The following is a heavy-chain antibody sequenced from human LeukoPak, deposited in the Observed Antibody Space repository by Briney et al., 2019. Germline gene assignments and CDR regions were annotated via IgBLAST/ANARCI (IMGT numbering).Heavy chain of an antibody. V-gene: IGHV4-34*01. CDR1: GGSFSGYY. Sequence: PSETLSLTCAVYGGSFSGYYWSWIRQPPGKGLEWIGEINHSGSTNYNPSLKSQVTISVDTSKNQFSLKLSSVTAADTAVYYCARRDVLLWFGEFDYWGQGTLVTVSS. CDR2: INHSGST. J-gene: IGHJ4*02. D-gene: IGHD3-10*01. CDR3: ARRDVLLWFGEFDY.